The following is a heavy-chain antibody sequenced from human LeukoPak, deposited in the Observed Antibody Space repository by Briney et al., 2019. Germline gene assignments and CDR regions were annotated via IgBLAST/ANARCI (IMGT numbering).Heavy chain of an antibody. CDR1: GGSISPYY. J-gene: IGHJ4*02. Sequence: SETLSLTCTVSGGSISPYYWSWIRQPPGKGLEWLGYIYYSGNTEYKPSLKSRVAMSVDTSKNQFSLRLSSVTTADTAVYYCARSTGSTMFIDYWGQGTLVTVSS. V-gene: IGHV4-59*01. CDR3: ARSTGSTMFIDY. CDR2: IYYSGNT. D-gene: IGHD3-10*02.